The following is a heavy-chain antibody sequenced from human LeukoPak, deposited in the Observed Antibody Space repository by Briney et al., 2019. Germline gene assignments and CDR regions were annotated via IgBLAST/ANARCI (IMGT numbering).Heavy chain of an antibody. CDR1: GFTFSTYA. V-gene: IGHV3-23*01. CDR3: AKARGAMTINGVDV. D-gene: IGHD3-3*01. CDR2: MSGSGGST. J-gene: IGHJ6*02. Sequence: GGSLRLSCAASGFTFSTYAMSWVRQAPGRGLEWVSVMSGSGGSTYYADSVKGRFTISRDNSKNTLYLQMNSLRAEDTAVYYCAKARGAMTINGVDVWGQGTTVTVSS.